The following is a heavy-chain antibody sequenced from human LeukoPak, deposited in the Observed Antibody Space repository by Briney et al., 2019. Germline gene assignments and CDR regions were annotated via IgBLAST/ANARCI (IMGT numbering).Heavy chain of an antibody. V-gene: IGHV2-70*10. D-gene: IGHD6-6*01. CDR2: LHWHDDT. CDR1: GLLLSTTGMG. Sequence: ESSPALAKPTHTLTLTCTFSGLLLSTTGMGLGWIRQTSEKALAWIARLHWHDDTYYIKSLKTRLTISKDTSKNTVVLTMTIMDPVDTATYYCARIRAARLYAFDIWGQGTMVTVSS. CDR3: ARIRAARLYAFDI. J-gene: IGHJ3*02.